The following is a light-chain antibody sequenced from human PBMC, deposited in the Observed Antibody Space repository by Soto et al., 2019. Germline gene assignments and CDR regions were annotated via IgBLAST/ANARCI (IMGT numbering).Light chain of an antibody. J-gene: IGKJ4*01. V-gene: IGKV4-1*01. CDR3: QQYYRTPIT. Sequence: DIVMTQSPDSLTVSLGERATINCRYSQSVLYSSNNKNYLAWYQHKPGQPPKLLIYWASTRDSGVPDRFSGSGSGTDFTLTISSLQAEDVAVYSCQQYYRTPITFGGGTKVEIK. CDR2: WAS. CDR1: QSVLYSSNNKNY.